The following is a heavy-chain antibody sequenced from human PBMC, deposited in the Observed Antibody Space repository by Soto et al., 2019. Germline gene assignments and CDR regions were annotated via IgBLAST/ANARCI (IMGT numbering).Heavy chain of an antibody. CDR1: ISSSSNH. CDR2: IYYSENT. CDR3: ATHPPYGPLDH. Sequence: ISSSSNHWGWIRQPPGKGLEWIGNIYYSENTYYNPSLKSRVTISVDTSKNQFSLRLTSVTAADTAVYYCATHPPYGPLDHWGQGTLVTVSS. V-gene: IGHV4-39*01. J-gene: IGHJ4*02. D-gene: IGHD4-17*01.